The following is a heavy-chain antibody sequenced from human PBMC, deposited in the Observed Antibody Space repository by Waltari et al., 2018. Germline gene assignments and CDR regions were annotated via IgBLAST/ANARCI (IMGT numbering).Heavy chain of an antibody. CDR2: ISGSGDST. CDR1: GFTFSSDA. V-gene: IGHV3-23*01. CDR3: AKVLNNWPDVFDV. Sequence: EVQVLESGGGLIQPGGSLRLSCTASGFTFSSDAMTWVRPAPWEGLEWVSAISGSGDSTYYADSVRGRFTIAGDSSRNTVWLQMSSLRVEDTAVYFCAKVLNNWPDVFDVWGQGTMVTVSS. J-gene: IGHJ3*01.